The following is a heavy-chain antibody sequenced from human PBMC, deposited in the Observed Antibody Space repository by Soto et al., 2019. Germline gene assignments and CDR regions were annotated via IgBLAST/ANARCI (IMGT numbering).Heavy chain of an antibody. CDR2: IYPGDSDT. V-gene: IGHV5-51*01. CDR1: GYSFTSDW. CDR3: ARVPSSSIAARPDPDYYYYGMDV. D-gene: IGHD6-6*01. Sequence: GESLKISCKGSGYSFTSDWIGWVRQMPGKGLEWMGIIYPGDSDTRYSPSFQGQVTISADKSISTAYLQWSSLKASDTAMYYCARVPSSSIAARPDPDYYYYGMDVWGQGTTVTVSS. J-gene: IGHJ6*02.